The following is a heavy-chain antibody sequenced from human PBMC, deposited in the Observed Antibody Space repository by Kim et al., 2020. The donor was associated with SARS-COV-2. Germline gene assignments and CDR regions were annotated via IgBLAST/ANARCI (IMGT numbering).Heavy chain of an antibody. CDR3: ATKTVTLFDY. CDR1: GGSISSSSYY. CDR2: IYYSGST. Sequence: SETLSLTCTVFGGSISSSSYYWGWIRQPPGKGLEWIGSIYYSGSTYYNPSLKSRVTISVDTSKNQFSLKLSSVTAADTAVYYCATKTVTLFDYWGQGTLVTVSS. D-gene: IGHD4-17*01. V-gene: IGHV4-39*01. J-gene: IGHJ4*02.